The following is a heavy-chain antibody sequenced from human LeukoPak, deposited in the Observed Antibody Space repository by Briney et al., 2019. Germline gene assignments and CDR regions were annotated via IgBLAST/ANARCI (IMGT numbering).Heavy chain of an antibody. CDR1: GGSTNSYY. D-gene: IGHD2-2*01. V-gene: IGHV4-4*07. Sequence: SETLSLTCSVSGGSTNSYYWSWIRQSGGKGLEWIGRIYSSGSTVHNPSLNSRLTMSIDTSKNQFSLTLKSVTATDTAVYYCARVKASSTSWTFDQWGQGALVTVSS. CDR3: ARVKASSTSWTFDQ. J-gene: IGHJ4*02. CDR2: IYSSGST.